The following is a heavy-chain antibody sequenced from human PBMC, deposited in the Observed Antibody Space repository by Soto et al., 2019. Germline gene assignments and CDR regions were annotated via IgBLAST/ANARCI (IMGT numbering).Heavy chain of an antibody. J-gene: IGHJ3*01. CDR2: VAPIFDFS. D-gene: IGHD3-16*01. CDR1: GGTFDSYS. CDR3: ATGAFGGRQQLVRDAFDF. V-gene: IGHV1-69*02. Sequence: QVQLVQSGAEVKKPGSSGRVSCKASGGTFDSYSISWVRQAPGQGPEWVGKVAPIFDFSRYAPKFQGRVTIIADKTTSTAYLDLSGLTSEDTAVYYCATGAFGGRQQLVRDAFDFWGQGTMVTVSS.